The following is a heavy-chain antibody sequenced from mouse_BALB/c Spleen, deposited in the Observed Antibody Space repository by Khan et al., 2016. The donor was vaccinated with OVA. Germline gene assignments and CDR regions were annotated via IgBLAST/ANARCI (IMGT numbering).Heavy chain of an antibody. J-gene: IGHJ2*01. D-gene: IGHD2-3*01. CDR2: INPSSGYT. V-gene: IGHV1-4*01. Sequence: QVQLQQSGAELARPGPSVTLSCKASGYTFTSYTMHWVNQRPGRGLEWIGYINPSSGYTKYNQTFKDKAPLTADKSSNTPFLQLSCLTSEDSAVYYCARNYERWGQGTTLTVSS. CDR3: ARNYER. CDR1: GYTFTSYT.